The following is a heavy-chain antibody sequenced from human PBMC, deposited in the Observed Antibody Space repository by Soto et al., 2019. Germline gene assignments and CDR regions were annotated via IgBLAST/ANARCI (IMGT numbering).Heavy chain of an antibody. D-gene: IGHD2-21*02. CDR3: ARDGYCGADCYSAAFDI. CDR1: GGSISSGGFH. J-gene: IGHJ3*02. Sequence: LSLTCTVSGGSISSGGFHWSWLRQHPGKGLEWIGYIYYSGSTYYNPSLKSRVSISVDTSQNQFSLKLSSVTAADTAVYYCARDGYCGADCYSAAFDIWGQGTMVTVSS. CDR2: IYYSGST. V-gene: IGHV4-31*03.